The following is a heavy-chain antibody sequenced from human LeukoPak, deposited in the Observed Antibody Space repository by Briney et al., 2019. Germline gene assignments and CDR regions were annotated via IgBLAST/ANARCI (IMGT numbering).Heavy chain of an antibody. CDR3: ARVSNYGRLRTFDY. CDR1: GYTFTSYA. D-gene: IGHD4-11*01. CDR2: INTSTGNT. Sequence: ASGKVSCKAAGYTFTSYAMDLVRQAPAQGLEWRGWINTSTGNTTYAQGFTGRFVFSLDTSVSTAYVQISSLKAEETAVYYCARVSNYGRLRTFDYWGQGTLVTVSS. J-gene: IGHJ4*02. V-gene: IGHV7-4-1*02.